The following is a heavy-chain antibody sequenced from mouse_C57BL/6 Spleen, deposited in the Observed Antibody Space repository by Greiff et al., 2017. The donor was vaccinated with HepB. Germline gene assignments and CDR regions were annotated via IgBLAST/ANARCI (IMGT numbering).Heavy chain of an antibody. Sequence: QVHVKQSGAELVRPGTSVKMSCKASGYTFTNYWIGWAKQRPGHGLEWIGDIYPGGGYTNYNEKFKGKATLTADKSSSTAYMQFSSLTSEDSAIYYCARSTDYDYDAYYFDYWGQGTTLTVSS. CDR1: GYTFTNYW. J-gene: IGHJ2*01. CDR2: IYPGGGYT. D-gene: IGHD2-4*01. V-gene: IGHV1-63*01. CDR3: ARSTDYDYDAYYFDY.